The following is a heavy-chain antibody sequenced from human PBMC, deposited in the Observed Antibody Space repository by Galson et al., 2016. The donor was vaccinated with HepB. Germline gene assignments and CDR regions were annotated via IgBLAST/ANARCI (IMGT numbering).Heavy chain of an antibody. CDR2: IYSGGST. V-gene: IGHV3-53*01. D-gene: IGHD1-20*01. CDR1: GFTVSNNY. CDR3: ASMTGTTPGGY. Sequence: SLRLSCAASGFTVSNNYMGWVRQAPGKGLEWVSLIYSGGSTYYADSVKGRFTISRDNSKNTLYLQMNSLRAGDTAVYYCASMTGTTPGGYWGQGTLVTVSS. J-gene: IGHJ4*02.